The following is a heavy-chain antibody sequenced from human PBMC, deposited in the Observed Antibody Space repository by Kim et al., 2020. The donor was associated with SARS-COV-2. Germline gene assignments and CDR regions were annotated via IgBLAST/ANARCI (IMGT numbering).Heavy chain of an antibody. V-gene: IGHV3-23*03. CDR3: AKREGSGHFDY. CDR2: ST. Sequence: STNYSDSVRGGFIMSRDDSTNTLFLQMNALRAEDTAVYYCAKREGSGHFDYWGQGTLVTVSS. J-gene: IGHJ4*02.